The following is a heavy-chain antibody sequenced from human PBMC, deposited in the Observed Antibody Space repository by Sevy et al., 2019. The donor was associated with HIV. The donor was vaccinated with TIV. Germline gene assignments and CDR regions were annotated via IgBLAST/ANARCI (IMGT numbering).Heavy chain of an antibody. CDR1: GFTFSSYA. CDR3: AKEPTITMIVAPPDY. CDR2: IRGSGGST. Sequence: GGSLRLSCAASGFTFSSYAMSWVRQAPGKGLEWVSAIRGSGGSTYYADSVKGRFTISRDNSKNTLYLQMNSLRAEDTAVYDCAKEPTITMIVAPPDYWGQGTLVTVSS. D-gene: IGHD3-22*01. V-gene: IGHV3-23*01. J-gene: IGHJ4*02.